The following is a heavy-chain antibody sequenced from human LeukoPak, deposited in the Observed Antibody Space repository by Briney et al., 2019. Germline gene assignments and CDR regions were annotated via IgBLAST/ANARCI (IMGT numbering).Heavy chain of an antibody. D-gene: IGHD1-1*01. J-gene: IGHJ4*02. CDR2: VSSSSDYI. CDR3: ARTTLAHFDY. CDR1: GFTFTTYS. Sequence: GGSLRLSCAASGFTFTTYSMNWVRQAPGKEPEWVSAVSSSSDYIYYADSVKGRFTISRDNAKNSLYLQMNSLRVEDTAVYYCARTTLAHFDYWGQGTLVTVSS. V-gene: IGHV3-21*01.